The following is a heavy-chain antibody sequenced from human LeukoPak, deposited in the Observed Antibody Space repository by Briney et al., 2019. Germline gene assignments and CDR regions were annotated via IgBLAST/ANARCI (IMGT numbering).Heavy chain of an antibody. J-gene: IGHJ3*02. V-gene: IGHV3-72*01. CDR3: TRVLAAAANALDI. D-gene: IGHD6-13*01. CDR1: GLTLSDHY. CDR2: SRHKAKRDST. Sequence: PGGALRLSCAASGLTLSDHYMDWVRQAPGTGQEWVGRSRHKAKRDSTEYAASVKGRFTISRDDSKNSLYLQMNSLKTEATAVYYCTRVLAAAANALDIWGQGTMVTVSS.